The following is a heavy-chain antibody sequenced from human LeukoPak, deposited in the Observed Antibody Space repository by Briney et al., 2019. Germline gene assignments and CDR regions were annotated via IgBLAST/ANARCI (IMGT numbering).Heavy chain of an antibody. V-gene: IGHV4-61*02. CDR1: GGSISSGSYY. D-gene: IGHD6-13*01. CDR3: ARAQQLTYFDY. CDR2: IYTSGST. Sequence: PSETLSLTCTVSGGSISSGSYYWSWIRQPAGKGLEWIGRIYTSGSTNYNPSLKSRVTISVDTSKNQFSPKLSSVTAADTAVYYCARAQQLTYFDYWGQGTLVTVSS. J-gene: IGHJ4*02.